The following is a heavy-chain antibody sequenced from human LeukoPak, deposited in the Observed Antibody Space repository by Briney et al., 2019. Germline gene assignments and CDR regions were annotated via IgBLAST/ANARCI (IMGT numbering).Heavy chain of an antibody. CDR3: AREHCSGGSCYWTFDI. CDR2: ISSSSSYI. Sequence: KPGGSLRLSCAASGFTFSSYRMNWVRQAPGKGLEWVSSISSSSSYIYYTDSVKGRFTISRDNAKNSLYLQMNSLRAEDTAVYYCAREHCSGGSCYWTFDIWGQGTMVTVSS. V-gene: IGHV3-21*01. CDR1: GFTFSSYR. D-gene: IGHD2-15*01. J-gene: IGHJ3*02.